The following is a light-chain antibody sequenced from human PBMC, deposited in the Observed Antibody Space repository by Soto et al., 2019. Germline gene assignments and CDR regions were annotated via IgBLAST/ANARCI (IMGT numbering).Light chain of an antibody. CDR1: QSLSSNF. CDR2: GAS. J-gene: IGKJ5*01. Sequence: EIVLTQSPGILSLSPGERASLSCGASQSLSSNFLAWYQQKPGQAPRLLIYGASSRATGIPDRFSGNVSETDFTLTINRLEPEDFAVYYCQQYENSPITFGQGTRLEIK. V-gene: IGKV3-20*01. CDR3: QQYENSPIT.